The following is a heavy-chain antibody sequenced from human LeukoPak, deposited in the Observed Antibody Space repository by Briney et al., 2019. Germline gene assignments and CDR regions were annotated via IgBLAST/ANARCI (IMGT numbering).Heavy chain of an antibody. CDR2: SGGDGGST. Sequence: GGSLRLSCAASGFTFSSYDMSWVRQAPGKGLEWVSASGGDGGSTYADSEKGRFTISRDSSKNTLYLQMNSLRAEDTATYYCAKALNYWYFDLWGRGNLVTVSS. CDR3: AKALNYWYFDL. V-gene: IGHV3-23*01. CDR1: GFTFSSYD. J-gene: IGHJ2*01.